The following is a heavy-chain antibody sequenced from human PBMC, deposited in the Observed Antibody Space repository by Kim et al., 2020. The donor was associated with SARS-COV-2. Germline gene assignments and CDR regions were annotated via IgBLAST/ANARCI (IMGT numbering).Heavy chain of an antibody. J-gene: IGHJ6*02. CDR1: GGTFSSYA. Sequence: SVKVSCKASGGTFSSYAISWVRQAPGQGLEWMGGIIPIFGTANYAQKFQGRVTITADESTSTAYMELSSLRSEDTAVYYCARVSPGELSTPTYYYYYYGMDVWGQGTTVTVSS. D-gene: IGHD3-10*01. V-gene: IGHV1-69*13. CDR3: ARVSPGELSTPTYYYYYYGMDV. CDR2: IIPIFGTA.